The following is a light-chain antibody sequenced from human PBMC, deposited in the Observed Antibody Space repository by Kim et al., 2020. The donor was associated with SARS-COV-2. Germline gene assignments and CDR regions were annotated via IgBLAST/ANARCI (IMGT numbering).Light chain of an antibody. CDR3: QSYDGSRGV. J-gene: IGLJ3*02. CDR1: GGNIAVNY. V-gene: IGLV6-57*01. CDR2: EDN. Sequence: GKTVTSACTRSGGNIAVNYVQWYQKRPGSSPIPVIYEDNQRPSRVPDRFSGSIDSSSNSAFLTISGLKTEDEADYYFQSYDGSRGVFGGGTQLTVL.